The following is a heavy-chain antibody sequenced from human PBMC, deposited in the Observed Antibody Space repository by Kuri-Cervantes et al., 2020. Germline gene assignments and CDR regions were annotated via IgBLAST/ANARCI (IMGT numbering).Heavy chain of an antibody. D-gene: IGHD6-6*01. CDR1: GFTFSDYY. CDR2: ISSSGSTI. V-gene: IGHV3-11*04. CDR3: ARDGSIPSS. J-gene: IGHJ4*02. Sequence: GESLKISCAASGFTFSDYYMSWIRQAPGKGLEWVSYISSSGSTIYYADSVKGRLTISRDNAKNSLYLQMNSLRAEDTAVYYRARDGSIPSSWGQGTLVTVSS.